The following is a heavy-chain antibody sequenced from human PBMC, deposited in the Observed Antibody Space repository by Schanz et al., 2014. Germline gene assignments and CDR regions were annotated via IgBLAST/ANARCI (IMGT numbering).Heavy chain of an antibody. CDR2: FDAHDGRA. CDR3: ARDRRNADLDY. J-gene: IGHJ4*02. CDR1: GFTFSSYS. Sequence: EVQLVESGGGLVQPGGSLRLSCTASGFTFSSYSMNWVRQAPGKGLEWVSGFDAHDGRAYYADSAKGRFTISRDNAKNSLYLEMNSLRAEDTALYYCARDRRNADLDYWGQGTLVNVSS. D-gene: IGHD1-1*01. V-gene: IGHV3-48*01.